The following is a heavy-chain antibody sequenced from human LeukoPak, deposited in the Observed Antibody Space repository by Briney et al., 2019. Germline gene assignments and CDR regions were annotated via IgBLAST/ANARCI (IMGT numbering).Heavy chain of an antibody. CDR3: AGRAVTTGDNNAFDI. J-gene: IGHJ3*02. V-gene: IGHV3-21*01. CDR1: GFTFSSYS. Sequence: PGGSLRLSCAASGFTFSSYSMNWARQATGKGLEWISSISSSNNYIYYADSVKGRFTISRDNAKKSLYLQMNSLRAEDTAVYHCAGRAVTTGDNNAFDIWGQGTMVTVTS. CDR2: ISSSNNYI. D-gene: IGHD4-17*01.